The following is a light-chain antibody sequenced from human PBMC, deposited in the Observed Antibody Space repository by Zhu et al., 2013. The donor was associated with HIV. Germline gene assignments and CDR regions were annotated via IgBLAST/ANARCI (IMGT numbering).Light chain of an antibody. CDR2: AAS. V-gene: IGKV3-15*01. Sequence: MTQSPATLSVSPGSRATLSCRASQSVSSDLAWYQQKPGQAPRLLIYAASTRVAGVPGRFTGSGSGTEFTLTISSLQSEDVAVYYCQQRTNWPLTFGGGTRVEIK. CDR3: QQRTNWPLT. J-gene: IGKJ4*01. CDR1: QSVSSD.